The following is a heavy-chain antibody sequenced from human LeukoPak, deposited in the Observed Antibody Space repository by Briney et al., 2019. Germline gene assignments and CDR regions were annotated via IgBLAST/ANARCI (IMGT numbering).Heavy chain of an antibody. V-gene: IGHV4-39*01. CDR2: IYYRGTT. CDR1: GGSISSYY. CDR3: ARLIGEKVGGLLYYYYYMDV. J-gene: IGHJ6*03. Sequence: SETLSLTCTVSGGSISSYYWSWIRQPPGKGLEWIGSIYYRGTTYYNPSLKSRVTISVDTSENQFSLKLSSVTAADSAVYYCARLIGEKVGGLLYYYYYMDVWGKGTTVTVSS. D-gene: IGHD3-10*01.